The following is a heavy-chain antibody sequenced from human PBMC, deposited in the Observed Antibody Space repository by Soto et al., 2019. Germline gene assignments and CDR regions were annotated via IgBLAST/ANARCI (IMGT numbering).Heavy chain of an antibody. Sequence: LTCTVSGDSIGNFYWSWIRQPAGKGLESIGRLSTSGRTNYSPSLQSRVTMSLDTSKNRFSLRLTSVSAADTAVYFCARGMGRYFDLWGRGTLVTVSS. V-gene: IGHV4-4*07. J-gene: IGHJ2*01. CDR2: LSTSGRT. D-gene: IGHD2-8*01. CDR1: GDSIGNFY. CDR3: ARGMGRYFDL.